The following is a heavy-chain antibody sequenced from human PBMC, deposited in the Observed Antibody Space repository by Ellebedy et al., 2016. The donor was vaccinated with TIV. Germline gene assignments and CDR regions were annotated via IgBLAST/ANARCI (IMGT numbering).Heavy chain of an antibody. CDR2: INPNSGGT. CDR3: ARDRAGYCSSTSCEVPDDY. J-gene: IGHJ4*02. V-gene: IGHV1-2*02. Sequence: ASVKVSXXASGYTFTGYYMHWVRQAPGQGLEWMGWINPNSGGTNYAQKFQGRVTVTRDTSISTAYMELSRLRSDDTAVYYCARDRAGYCSSTSCEVPDDYWGQGTLVTVSS. CDR1: GYTFTGYY. D-gene: IGHD2-2*03.